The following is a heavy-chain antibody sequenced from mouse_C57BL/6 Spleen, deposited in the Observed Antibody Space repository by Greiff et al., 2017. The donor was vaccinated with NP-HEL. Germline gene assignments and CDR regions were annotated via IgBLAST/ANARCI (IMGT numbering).Heavy chain of an antibody. Sequence: EVKLQESGPGLVKPSQSLSLTCSVTGYSITSGYYWNWIRQFPGNKLEWMGYISYDGSNNYNPSLKNRISITRDTSKNQFFLKLNSVTTEDTATYYCARGSNWDEGYWGQGTTLTVSS. CDR3: ARGSNWDEGY. V-gene: IGHV3-6*01. CDR1: GYSITSGYY. CDR2: ISYDGSN. D-gene: IGHD4-1*01. J-gene: IGHJ2*01.